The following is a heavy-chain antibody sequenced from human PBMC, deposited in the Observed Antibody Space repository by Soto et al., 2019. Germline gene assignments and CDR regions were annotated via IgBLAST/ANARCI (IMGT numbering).Heavy chain of an antibody. V-gene: IGHV3-9*01. D-gene: IGHD3-10*01. CDR3: AKDRQRGRFREASFDM. Sequence: EVQLVESGGGLVQPGRSLRLSCEASGFTFNDYAMHWVRQVPGKGLEWVSGISWNTFTTGYADSVKGRFTISRDNAKTSLYLQMNSLRDEDTALYYCAKDRQRGRFREASFDMWGQGTMVTVSS. J-gene: IGHJ3*02. CDR1: GFTFNDYA. CDR2: ISWNTFTT.